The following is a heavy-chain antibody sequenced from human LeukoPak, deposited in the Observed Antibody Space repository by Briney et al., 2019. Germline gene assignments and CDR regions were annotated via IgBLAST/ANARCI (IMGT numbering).Heavy chain of an antibody. V-gene: IGHV3-69-1*01. J-gene: IGHJ6*03. CDR1: GFTFSDYY. D-gene: IGHD3/OR15-3a*01. CDR2: ISSSSTI. Sequence: GGSLRLSCAASGFTFSDYYMSWIRQAPGKGLEWVSYISSSSTIYYADSVKGRFTISRDNAKNSLYLQMNSLRAEDTAVYYCAREGRDWGTNYYYYYMDVWGKGTTVTASS. CDR3: AREGRDWGTNYYYYYMDV.